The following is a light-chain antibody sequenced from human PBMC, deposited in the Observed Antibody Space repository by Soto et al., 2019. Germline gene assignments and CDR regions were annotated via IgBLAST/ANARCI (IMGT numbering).Light chain of an antibody. V-gene: IGLV1-44*01. Sequence: QFVLTQPPSASGTPGQRVTISCSRSSSNIGSNTVNWYQQLPGTAPKLLIYSNNQRPSGVPDRFSGSKSGTSASLAISGLQSEDEADYYCAAWDDSLNAYVFGTGTKVTVL. CDR2: SNN. J-gene: IGLJ1*01. CDR3: AAWDDSLNAYV. CDR1: SSNIGSNT.